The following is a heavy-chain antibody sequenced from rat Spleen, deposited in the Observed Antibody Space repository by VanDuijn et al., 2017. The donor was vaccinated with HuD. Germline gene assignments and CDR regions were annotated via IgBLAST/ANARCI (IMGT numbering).Heavy chain of an antibody. V-gene: IGHV2-72*01. Sequence: QVQLKESGPGLVQPSETPSLTCTVSGFSLTSYSVSWVRQPPGKSLVWMGIIWAGGGTNYNSAVKSRLSISRDTSKSQVLLKMNSLQPEDTGTYYCARHLREASGVMDAWGQGASVTVSS. D-gene: IGHD4-3*01. CDR2: IWAGGGT. J-gene: IGHJ4*01. CDR1: GFSLTSYS. CDR3: ARHLREASGVMDA.